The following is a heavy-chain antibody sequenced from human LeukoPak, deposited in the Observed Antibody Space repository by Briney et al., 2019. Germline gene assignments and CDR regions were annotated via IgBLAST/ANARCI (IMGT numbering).Heavy chain of an antibody. CDR3: AAIAAAGRADY. V-gene: IGHV3-11*01. J-gene: IGHJ4*02. Sequence: GGSLRLSCAASGFTFSDYYMSWIRQAPGKGLEWVSYISSSGSTIYYADSVKGRFTISRDNAKNSLYLQMNSLRAENTALYYCAAIAAAGRADYWGQGTLVTVSS. CDR2: ISSSGSTI. CDR1: GFTFSDYY. D-gene: IGHD6-13*01.